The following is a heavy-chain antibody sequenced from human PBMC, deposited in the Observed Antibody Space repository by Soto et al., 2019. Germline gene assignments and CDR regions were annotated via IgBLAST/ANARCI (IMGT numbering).Heavy chain of an antibody. CDR1: GFTFSSYG. V-gene: IGHV3-33*01. D-gene: IGHD5-12*01. CDR2: IWYDGSNK. CDR3: AREESGYDPSVHYYYGMDV. J-gene: IGHJ6*02. Sequence: QVQLVESGGGVVQPGRSLRLSCAASGFTFSSYGMHWVRQAPGKGLEWVAVIWYDGSNKYYADSVKGRFTISRDNSKNTLYLQMNSLRAEDTAVYYCAREESGYDPSVHYYYGMDVWGQGTTVTVSS.